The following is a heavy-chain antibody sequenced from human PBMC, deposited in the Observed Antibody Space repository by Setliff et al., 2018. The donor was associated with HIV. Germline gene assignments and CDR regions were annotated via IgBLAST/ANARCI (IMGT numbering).Heavy chain of an antibody. Sequence: ASVKVSCKASGGTFSSYVISWVRQAPGQGPEWMGGIIPMYGVANYAQKFQGRVTITTDESTSTAYMELSSLRSEDTAVFYCAREMRYDSSGHPTSSDAFDIWGQGTMVTVSS. J-gene: IGHJ3*02. V-gene: IGHV1-69*05. CDR1: GGTFSSYV. D-gene: IGHD3-22*01. CDR3: AREMRYDSSGHPTSSDAFDI. CDR2: IIPMYGVA.